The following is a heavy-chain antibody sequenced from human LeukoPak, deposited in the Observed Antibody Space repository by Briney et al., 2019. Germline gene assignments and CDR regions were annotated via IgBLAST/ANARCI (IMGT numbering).Heavy chain of an antibody. V-gene: IGHV4-61*02. J-gene: IGHJ4*02. CDR3: ARGSYSGSYYY. Sequence: SQTLSLICPVSGGSISSGSYYWSWIRQPAGKGLEWIGRIYTSGSTNYNPSLKSRVTISVDTSKNQFSLKLSSVTAADTGVYYCARGSYSGSYYYWGQGTLVTVSS. D-gene: IGHD1-26*01. CDR1: GGSISSGSYY. CDR2: IYTSGST.